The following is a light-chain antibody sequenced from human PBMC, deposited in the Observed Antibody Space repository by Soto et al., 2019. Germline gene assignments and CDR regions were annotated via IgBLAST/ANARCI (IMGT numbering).Light chain of an antibody. CDR1: QSVSSY. CDR2: DAC. J-gene: IGKJ1*01. CDR3: QQRSNWPRT. Sequence: DIVLAQSPATLSLPPGEGATVYCRASQSVSSYLAWYQQTPGQAPRVLIYDACNRATGIPARFSGSGSGTDFTLTISSLEPEDFAVYYCQQRSNWPRTFGQGTKVDIK. V-gene: IGKV3-11*01.